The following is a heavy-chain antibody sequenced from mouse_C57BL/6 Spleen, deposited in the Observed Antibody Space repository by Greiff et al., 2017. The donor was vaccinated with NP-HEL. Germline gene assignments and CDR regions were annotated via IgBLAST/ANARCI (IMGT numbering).Heavy chain of an antibody. CDR3: ARGDGNYEGNAMDY. CDR2: IDPSDSYT. D-gene: IGHD2-1*01. J-gene: IGHJ4*01. V-gene: IGHV1-69*01. Sequence: VQLQQPGAELVMPGASVKLSCKASGYTFTSYWMHWVKQRPGQGLEWIGEIDPSDSYTNYNQKFKGKSTLTVDKSSSTAYMQLSSLTSEDSAVYYCARGDGNYEGNAMDYWGQGTSVTVSS. CDR1: GYTFTSYW.